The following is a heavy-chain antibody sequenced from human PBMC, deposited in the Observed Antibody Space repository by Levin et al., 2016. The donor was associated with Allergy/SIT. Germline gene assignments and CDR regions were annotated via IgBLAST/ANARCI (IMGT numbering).Heavy chain of an antibody. D-gene: IGHD6-6*01. CDR1: GFNFSDYY. J-gene: IGHJ4*02. Sequence: GESLKISCAASGFNFSDYYMSWIRQAPGKGLERVSYISTSGAYANSADSVKGRFTMSRDNAKNSVYLQMNSLRAEDTAVYYCARRQLGSDYWGQGILVTVSS. CDR3: ARRQLGSDY. V-gene: IGHV3-11*06. CDR2: ISTSGAYA.